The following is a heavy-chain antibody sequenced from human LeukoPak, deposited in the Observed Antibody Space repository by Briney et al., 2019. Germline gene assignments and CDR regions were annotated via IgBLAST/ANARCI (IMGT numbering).Heavy chain of an antibody. CDR1: GFTFSSYA. CDR3: ARSGPMVRGPTYYMDV. D-gene: IGHD3-10*01. V-gene: IGHV3-30*01. CDR2: ISYDGSNK. Sequence: PGRSLRLSCAASGFTFSSYAMHWVRQAPGKGLEWVAVISYDGSNKYYADSVKGRFTISRDNSKNTLYLQMNSLRAEDTAVYYCARSGPMVRGPTYYMDVWGKGTTVTVSS. J-gene: IGHJ6*03.